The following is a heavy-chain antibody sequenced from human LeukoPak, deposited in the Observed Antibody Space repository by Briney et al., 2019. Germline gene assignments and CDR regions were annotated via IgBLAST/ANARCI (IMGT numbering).Heavy chain of an antibody. CDR3: ARGVDTAMVSLGY. CDR2: IKQDGSEK. Sequence: PGGSLRLSCAASGFTFSSYWMSWVRQAPGKGLEWVANIKQDGSEKYYVDSVKGRFTISRDNAKNSLYLQMNSLRAEDTAVYYCARGVDTAMVSLGYWGQGTLVTVSS. V-gene: IGHV3-7*01. CDR1: GFTFSSYW. J-gene: IGHJ4*02. D-gene: IGHD5-18*01.